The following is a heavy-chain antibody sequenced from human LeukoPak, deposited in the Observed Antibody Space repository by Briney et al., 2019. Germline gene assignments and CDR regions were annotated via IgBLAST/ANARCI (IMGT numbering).Heavy chain of an antibody. CDR1: GYSFTSYW. Sequence: GESLKISCKGSGYSFTSYWIGWVRQMPGKGLEWMGIIYPGDSDTRYSPSFQGQVTISADKSISTAYLQWSSLKASDTAMCYCARVTGTTFDGMDVWGQGTTVTVSS. J-gene: IGHJ6*02. CDR3: ARVTGTTFDGMDV. V-gene: IGHV5-51*01. CDR2: IYPGDSDT. D-gene: IGHD1-20*01.